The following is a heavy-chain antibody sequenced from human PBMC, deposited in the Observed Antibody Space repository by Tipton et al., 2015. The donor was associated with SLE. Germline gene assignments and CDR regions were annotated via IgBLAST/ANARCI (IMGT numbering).Heavy chain of an antibody. D-gene: IGHD6-19*01. CDR3: ARISSGQVQYHGMDV. V-gene: IGHV4-34*01. Sequence: TLSLTCAVYGGSFSDYYWSWIRQPPGKGLEWIGEINHSGGTNYNPSLRSRVTISVDTSKNQFSLKLSSVTTADTAVYYCARISSGQVQYHGMDVWGQGTTVTVSS. CDR1: GGSFSDYY. J-gene: IGHJ6*02. CDR2: INHSGGT.